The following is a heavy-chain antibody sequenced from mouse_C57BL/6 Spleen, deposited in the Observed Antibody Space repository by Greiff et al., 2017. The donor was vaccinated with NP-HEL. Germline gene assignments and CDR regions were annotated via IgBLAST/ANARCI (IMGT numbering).Heavy chain of an antibody. J-gene: IGHJ3*01. CDR3: AFTTVVGPFAY. CDR1: GYSFTGYY. V-gene: IGHV1-42*01. Sequence: EVKLMESGPELVKPGASVKISCKASGYSFTGYYMNWVKQSPEKSLEWIGEINPSTGGTTYNQKFKAKATLTVDKSSSTAYMQLKSLTSEDSAVYYCAFTTVVGPFAYWGQGTLVTVSA. CDR2: INPSTGGT. D-gene: IGHD1-1*01.